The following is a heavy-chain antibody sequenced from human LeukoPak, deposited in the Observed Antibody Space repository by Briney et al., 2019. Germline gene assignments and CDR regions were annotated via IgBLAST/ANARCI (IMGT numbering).Heavy chain of an antibody. Sequence: GGSLRLPCAASGFTFSSYAIHWVRQTPGKGLEWVAVISFDGSNQYYADSVKGRFTISRDNSKNTLYLQMNSLRGEDTTVYYCARYRCRSSCYLFDYWGQGTLVTVSS. J-gene: IGHJ4*02. CDR3: ARYRCRSSCYLFDY. D-gene: IGHD6-13*01. V-gene: IGHV3-30*04. CDR1: GFTFSSYA. CDR2: ISFDGSNQ.